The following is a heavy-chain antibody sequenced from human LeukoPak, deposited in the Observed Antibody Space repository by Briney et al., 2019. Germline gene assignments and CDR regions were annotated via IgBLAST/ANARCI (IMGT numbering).Heavy chain of an antibody. CDR1: GLTFSSYA. CDR2: IIGSGGST. J-gene: IGHJ6*03. D-gene: IGHD2-8*01. Sequence: GGSLRLSCAASGLTFSSYAMSWVRQAPGKGLEWVSRIIGSGGSTYYADPVNGRFTISRDNSKNTLYLQMNSLRAEDTAVYYCAKGVFSVNHYYMDVWGKGTTVTVPS. CDR3: AKGVFSVNHYYMDV. V-gene: IGHV3-23*01.